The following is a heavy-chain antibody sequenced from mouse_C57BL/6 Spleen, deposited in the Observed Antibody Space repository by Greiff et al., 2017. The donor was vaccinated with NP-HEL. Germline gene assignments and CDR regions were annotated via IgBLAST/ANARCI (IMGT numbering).Heavy chain of an antibody. Sequence: VQLQQSGPELVKPGASVKISCKASGYSFTGYYMNWVKQSPEKSLEWIGEINPSTGGTTYNQKFKAKATLTVDKSSSTAYMQLKSLTSEDSAVYYCARYPSNYGSSYRYAMDYWGQGTSVTVSS. CDR3: ARYPSNYGSSYRYAMDY. D-gene: IGHD1-1*01. CDR2: INPSTGGT. CDR1: GYSFTGYY. J-gene: IGHJ4*01. V-gene: IGHV1-42*01.